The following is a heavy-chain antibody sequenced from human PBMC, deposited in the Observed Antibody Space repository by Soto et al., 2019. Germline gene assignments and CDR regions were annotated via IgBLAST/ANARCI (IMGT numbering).Heavy chain of an antibody. J-gene: IGHJ6*02. D-gene: IGHD3-10*01. CDR2: ISGSGGST. CDR1: GFTFSSYA. Sequence: GGSLRLSCAASGFTFSSYAMSWVRQAPGKGLEWVSAISGSGGSTYYADSVKGRFTISRDNSKNTLYLQMNSLRAEDTAVYYCAKKTGQPNLWPPYYYGMDVWGQGTTVTVSS. CDR3: AKKTGQPNLWPPYYYGMDV. V-gene: IGHV3-23*01.